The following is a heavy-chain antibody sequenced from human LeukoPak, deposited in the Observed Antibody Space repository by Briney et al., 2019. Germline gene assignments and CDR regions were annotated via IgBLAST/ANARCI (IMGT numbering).Heavy chain of an antibody. J-gene: IGHJ6*02. CDR1: GFKFSDSW. Sequence: PGGSLRRSCAAAGFKFSDSWMSWVRQAPGKGPEWVANIKKDGSEEHYLDSVKGRFTVSRDNARNSLFLQMNGLRVEDTTVYYWATYDNWVAGDVWGQGTTVSVSS. CDR2: IKKDGSEE. D-gene: IGHD1-20*01. V-gene: IGHV3-7*01. CDR3: ATYDNWVAGDV.